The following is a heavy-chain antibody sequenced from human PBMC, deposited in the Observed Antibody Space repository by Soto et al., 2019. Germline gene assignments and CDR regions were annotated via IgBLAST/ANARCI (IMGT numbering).Heavy chain of an antibody. V-gene: IGHV3-48*02. Sequence: PGGSLRLSCAASGFTFSSYSMNWVRQAPGKGLEWVSYISSSSSTIYYADSVKGRFTISRDNAKNSLYLQMNSLRDEDTAVYYCARSYGPSRYSSSTSCYQGAFDIWGQGTMVTVSS. CDR2: ISSSSSTI. D-gene: IGHD2-2*01. CDR3: ARSYGPSRYSSSTSCYQGAFDI. J-gene: IGHJ3*02. CDR1: GFTFSSYS.